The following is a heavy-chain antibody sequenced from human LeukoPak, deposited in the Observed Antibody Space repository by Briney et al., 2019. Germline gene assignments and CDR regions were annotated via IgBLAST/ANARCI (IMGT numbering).Heavy chain of an antibody. CDR3: AREIPVGGTWLFEL. Sequence: ASVKVSCKASGYTFTSYGIYWVRQAPGQGLEWMGIINPSGGSTSYAQKFQGRVTMTRDMSTSTAYLELRSLRSEDTAVYYCAREIPVGGTWLFELGGQGNPLTVS. J-gene: IGHJ1*01. CDR2: INPSGGST. D-gene: IGHD6-19*01. CDR1: GYTFTSYG. V-gene: IGHV1-46*01.